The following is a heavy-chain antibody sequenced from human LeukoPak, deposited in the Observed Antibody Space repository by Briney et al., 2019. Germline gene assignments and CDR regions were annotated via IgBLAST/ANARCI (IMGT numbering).Heavy chain of an antibody. CDR3: ARAGINNWFDP. CDR2: IYYSGST. V-gene: IGHV4-30-4*08. D-gene: IGHD6-13*01. Sequence: PSQTLSLTCTVSGGSISGGAYYWIWLPPPPGQGLVWIGYIYYSGSTYYNPSLKSRVTVSVDTSKNQFSLKLSSVTAADTAVYYCARAGINNWFDPWGQGTLVTVS. J-gene: IGHJ5*02. CDR1: GGSISGGAYY.